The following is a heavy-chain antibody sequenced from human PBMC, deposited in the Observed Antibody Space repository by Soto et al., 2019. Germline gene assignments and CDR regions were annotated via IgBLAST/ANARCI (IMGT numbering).Heavy chain of an antibody. CDR1: GFTFSDYY. CDR2: ISSSSSYT. Sequence: PGGSLRLSCAASGFTFSDYYMSWIRQAPGKGLEWVSYISSSSSYTNYADSVKGRFTISRDNAKNSLYLQMNSLRAEDTAVYYCARGSSLRIGFDYWGQGTLVTVSS. J-gene: IGHJ4*02. V-gene: IGHV3-11*06. CDR3: ARGSSLRIGFDY. D-gene: IGHD6-6*01.